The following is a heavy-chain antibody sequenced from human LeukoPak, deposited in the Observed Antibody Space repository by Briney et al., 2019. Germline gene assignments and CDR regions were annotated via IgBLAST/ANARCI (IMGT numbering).Heavy chain of an antibody. D-gene: IGHD2-21*02. Sequence: PGRSLRLSCAASGFTFSSYGMHWVRQAPGKGLEWVAVISYDGSNKYYADSVKGRFTISRDNSKNTLYLQMNSLRAEDTAVYYCAKDQHIVVVTAIYGMDVWGQGTTVTVSS. V-gene: IGHV3-30*18. CDR1: GFTFSSYG. CDR3: AKDQHIVVVTAIYGMDV. CDR2: ISYDGSNK. J-gene: IGHJ6*02.